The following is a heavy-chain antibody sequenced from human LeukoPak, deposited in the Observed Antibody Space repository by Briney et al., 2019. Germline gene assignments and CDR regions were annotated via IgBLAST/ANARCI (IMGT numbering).Heavy chain of an antibody. CDR2: IESKSDGGTT. Sequence: GGSLRLSCAASGFTFSNAWMNWVRQAPGKGLEWVGHIESKSDGGTTDYAAPVKGRFTISRDDSKNTLYLQMNSLKTEDTAVYHCATEYCTSTSCYNYFQDWGQGTLVTVAS. V-gene: IGHV3-15*04. J-gene: IGHJ1*01. D-gene: IGHD2-2*02. CDR3: ATEYCTSTSCYNYFQD. CDR1: GFTFSNAW.